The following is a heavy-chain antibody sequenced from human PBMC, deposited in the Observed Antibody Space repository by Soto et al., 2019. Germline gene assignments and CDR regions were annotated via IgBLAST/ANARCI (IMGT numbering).Heavy chain of an antibody. CDR3: ARGVSAGVDY. CDR1: GYSFTSLD. CDR2: MEPSTGRT. J-gene: IGHJ4*02. D-gene: IGHD1-26*01. Sequence: QVQLVQSGAEVREPGASVKVSCKASGYSFTSLDINWVRQTAGQGLEWMGWMEPSTGRTGYAQKFQGRVTMTRDTSKNTAYMGLTTLTSDETAFYYCARGVSAGVDYWGQGTLVIVSS. V-gene: IGHV1-8*01.